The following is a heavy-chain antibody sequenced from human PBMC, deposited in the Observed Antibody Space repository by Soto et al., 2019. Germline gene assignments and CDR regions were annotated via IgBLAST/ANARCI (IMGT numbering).Heavy chain of an antibody. J-gene: IGHJ4*02. D-gene: IGHD5-12*01. CDR1: GFTFDSSE. CDR2: ISSSGSTI. V-gene: IGHV3-48*03. CDR3: ARDRAEDIGMDDY. Sequence: EVQLVESGGGLVQPGGSLRLSCAASGFTFDSSEMNWVRQAPGKGLEWVSYISSSGSTIYYADSVKGRFTISRDTAKNSLYLHMNSLRAEDTAVYYCARDRAEDIGMDDYWGQRTLVTVSS.